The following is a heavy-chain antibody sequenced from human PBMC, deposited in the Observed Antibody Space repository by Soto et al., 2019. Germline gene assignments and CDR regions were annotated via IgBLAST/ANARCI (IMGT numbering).Heavy chain of an antibody. D-gene: IGHD1-7*01. CDR3: ARDHPNRNYGTCFDY. Sequence: VGSLRLSCAASGFMFSIYEMNWVRQAPGKGLEWVSYISSGGINIHYADSVKGRFTISRDNAKNSLYLQMDNLRAEDTAVYYCARDHPNRNYGTCFDYWGQGXPVTVYS. J-gene: IGHJ4*02. CDR2: ISSGGINI. V-gene: IGHV3-48*03. CDR1: GFMFSIYE.